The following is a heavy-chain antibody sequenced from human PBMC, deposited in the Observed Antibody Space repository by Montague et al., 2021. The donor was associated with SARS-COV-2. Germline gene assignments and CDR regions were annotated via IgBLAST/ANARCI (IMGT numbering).Heavy chain of an antibody. CDR1: GFSLSTSGIG. V-gene: IGHV2-70*01. Sequence: PALVKPTQTLTLTCTFSGFSLSTSGIGVSWIRQPPGKALEWLAHXDWXDDKYYSTSLKTRLTISKDTSKIPVVLTMTNMDPVDTATYYCARTHYNILAGYYIAFDYWGQGTLVTVSS. D-gene: IGHD3-9*01. J-gene: IGHJ4*02. CDR2: XDWXDDK. CDR3: ARTHYNILAGYYIAFDY.